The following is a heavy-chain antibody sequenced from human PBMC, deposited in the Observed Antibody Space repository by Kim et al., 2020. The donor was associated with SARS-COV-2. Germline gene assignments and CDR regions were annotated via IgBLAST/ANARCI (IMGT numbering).Heavy chain of an antibody. D-gene: IGHD3-10*01. CDR3: ARGRGGVYYYYGMDV. V-gene: IGHV4-34*01. Sequence: SETLSLTCAVYGGSFSGYYWSWIRQPPGKGLEWIGEINHSGSTNYNPSLKSRVTISVDTSKNQFSLKLSSVTAADTAVYYCARGRGGVYYYYGMDVWGQG. CDR1: GGSFSGYY. J-gene: IGHJ6*02. CDR2: INHSGST.